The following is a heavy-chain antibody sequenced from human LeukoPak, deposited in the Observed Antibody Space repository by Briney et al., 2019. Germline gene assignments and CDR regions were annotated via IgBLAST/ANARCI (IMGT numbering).Heavy chain of an antibody. Sequence: PGRALRLSCAASGFTFSNYAMHWVRQAPGKGREWVAMISYDESKQYYVDSVKGRFTISRDNSKKSLYLQMNGLRPDDTALYYCAREGAIVGNAFDLWGLGTMVIVSS. CDR3: AREGAIVGNAFDL. D-gene: IGHD3-16*02. CDR1: GFTFSNYA. V-gene: IGHV3-30-3*01. J-gene: IGHJ3*01. CDR2: ISYDESKQ.